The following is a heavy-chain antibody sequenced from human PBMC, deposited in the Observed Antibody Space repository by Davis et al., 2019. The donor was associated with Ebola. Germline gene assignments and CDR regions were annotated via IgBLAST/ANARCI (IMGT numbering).Heavy chain of an antibody. CDR2: INPYTGKT. D-gene: IGHD1-26*01. J-gene: IGHJ4*02. CDR3: ARLPIYSGSYFSFDY. V-gene: IGHV1-18*01. Sequence: ASVTVSCKASGYTFGSYSVSWVRQAPGQGLEWVGWINPYTGKTNYPQKLQGRVTMTTDTSTSTAYMELRSLTSDDTAVYYCARLPIYSGSYFSFDYWGQGTLVTVSS. CDR1: GYTFGSYS.